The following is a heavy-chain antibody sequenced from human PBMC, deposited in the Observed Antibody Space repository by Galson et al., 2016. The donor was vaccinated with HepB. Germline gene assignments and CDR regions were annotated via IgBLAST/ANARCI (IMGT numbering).Heavy chain of an antibody. Sequence: SETLSLTCTLSGGSVGSGGVYWGWIRQPPGKGLDYVGNFFSGGRTSYNPSLESRVSISVDTSKNQFSLKLTSVTAADSGVYHCGTSTGTTEYWGQGTLVTVSS. CDR2: FFSGGRT. J-gene: IGHJ4*02. CDR3: GTSTGTTEY. D-gene: IGHD1-1*01. V-gene: IGHV4-39*01. CDR1: GGSVGSGGVY.